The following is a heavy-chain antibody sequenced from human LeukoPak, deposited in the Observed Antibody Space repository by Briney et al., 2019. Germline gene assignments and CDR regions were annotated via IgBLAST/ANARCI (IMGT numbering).Heavy chain of an antibody. J-gene: IGHJ4*02. V-gene: IGHV3-23*01. D-gene: IGHD6-13*01. CDR3: AIFPSSWYVD. Sequence: PGGSLRLSCTASGFTFSSYVMNWVRQAPGKGLEWVAAISGSGGSTYYADSVKGRFTISRDNSKNTLYLQMNSLRAEDTAVYYCAIFPSSWYVDWGQGTLVTVSS. CDR2: ISGSGGST. CDR1: GFTFSSYV.